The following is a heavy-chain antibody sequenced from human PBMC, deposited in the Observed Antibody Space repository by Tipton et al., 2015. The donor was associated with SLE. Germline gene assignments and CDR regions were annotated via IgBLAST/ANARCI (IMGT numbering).Heavy chain of an antibody. J-gene: IGHJ3*02. CDR1: GGSISSSSYY. V-gene: IGHV4-39*01. CDR3: ASFDVSFI. D-gene: IGHD3-9*01. Sequence: LSLTCTVSGGSISSSSYYWSWIRQSPGKGLEWIGEINHSGSTNYNPSLKSRVTISVDTSKNQFSLKLSSVTAADTAVYYCASFDVSFIWGQGTMVTVSS. CDR2: INHSGST.